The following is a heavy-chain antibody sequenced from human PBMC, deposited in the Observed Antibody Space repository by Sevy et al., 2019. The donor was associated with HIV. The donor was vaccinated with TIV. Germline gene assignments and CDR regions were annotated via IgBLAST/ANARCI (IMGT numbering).Heavy chain of an antibody. D-gene: IGHD6-19*01. CDR3: ARDLAGTAGAYFDL. CDR2: ISPNSGGT. V-gene: IGHV1-2*06. Sequence: ASVKVSCKTCGHTVTGYFIHWVRQAPGQGLEWMGRISPNSGGTKYAQNFQGRVTMTRDTSISTAYMELSRLRSDDTAFYYCARDLAGTAGAYFDLWGRGTLVTVSS. CDR1: GHTVTGYF. J-gene: IGHJ2*01.